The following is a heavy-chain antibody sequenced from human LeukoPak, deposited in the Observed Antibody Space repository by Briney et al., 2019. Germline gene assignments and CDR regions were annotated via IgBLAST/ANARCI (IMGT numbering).Heavy chain of an antibody. V-gene: IGHV2-70*11. CDR1: GFSLSPSGMS. Sequence: SGPALVKPTQTLTLNCTFSGFSLSPSGMSVSWIRQPPGKALEWLARIDWDDDKYYSTSLKTRLTLSKDTSKNQVVLTMTNMDPVESATYYCERMEYGSRVFGHWGQGTLVTVSS. D-gene: IGHD6-6*01. CDR2: IDWDDDK. J-gene: IGHJ4*02. CDR3: ERMEYGSRVFGH.